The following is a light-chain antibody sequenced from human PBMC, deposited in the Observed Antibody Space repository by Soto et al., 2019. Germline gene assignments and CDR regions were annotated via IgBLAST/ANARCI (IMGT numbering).Light chain of an antibody. CDR1: QRLSSN. CDR3: QQYNHWPRMLS. J-gene: IGKJ4*01. V-gene: IGKV3-15*01. Sequence: EIVLTQSPDTLYVSPGERATLSCRASQRLSSNVAWYQQRPRQAPRLLIYATSSRASDVPARFSGSGSGTEFTLTIASLQSEDFAIYYCQQYNHWPRMLSFGGGTKVDIK. CDR2: ATS.